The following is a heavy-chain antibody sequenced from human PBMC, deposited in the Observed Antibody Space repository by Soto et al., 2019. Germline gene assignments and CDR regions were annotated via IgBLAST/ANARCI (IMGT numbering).Heavy chain of an antibody. CDR1: GYTLTELS. CDR2: FDPDDGET. CDR3: TRATGRTWFDP. V-gene: IGHV1-24*01. D-gene: IGHD4-17*01. Sequence: ASVKVSCQVSGYTLTELSMHWVRQAPGKRLEWMGGFDPDDGETKYSQNFQGRVTITRDTSANTAYMELSSLRSEDTALYYCTRATGRTWFDPWGQGTLVTVTS. J-gene: IGHJ5*02.